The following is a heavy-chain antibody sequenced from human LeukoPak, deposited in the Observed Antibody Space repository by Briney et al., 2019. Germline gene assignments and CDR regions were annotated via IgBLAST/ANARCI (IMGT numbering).Heavy chain of an antibody. V-gene: IGHV3-30*02. CDR1: GFTFSNYG. Sequence: AGGSLRLSCAASGFTFSNYGMHWVRQAPGKGLEWVAFIRYDGSNKYYTDYVKGRFTISRDNAKNSLYLQMNSLRAEDTAVYYCARRSGPSDYWGQGTLVTVSS. CDR2: IRYDGSNK. D-gene: IGHD3-3*01. J-gene: IGHJ4*02. CDR3: ARRSGPSDY.